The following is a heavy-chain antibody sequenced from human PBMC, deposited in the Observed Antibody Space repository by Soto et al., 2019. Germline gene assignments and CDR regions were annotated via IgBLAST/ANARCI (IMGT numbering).Heavy chain of an antibody. J-gene: IGHJ6*02. V-gene: IGHV1-69*13. Sequence: ASVKVSCKASGGTFSSYAISWVRQAPGQGLEWMGGIIPIFGTANYAQKFQGRVTITADESTSTAYMELSSLRSEDTAVYYCARDDYYDSSGYYYGPYYYGMDVWGQGTTVTVSS. D-gene: IGHD3-22*01. CDR2: IIPIFGTA. CDR1: GGTFSSYA. CDR3: ARDDYYDSSGYYYGPYYYGMDV.